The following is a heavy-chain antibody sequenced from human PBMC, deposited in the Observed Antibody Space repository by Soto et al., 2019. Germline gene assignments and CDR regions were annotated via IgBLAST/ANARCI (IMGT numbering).Heavy chain of an antibody. Sequence: EVQVLESGGALVQPGGSLRLSCAASGFTFSSYDMSWVRQAPGKGLEWVSGLSGSGGSTYYADSVKGRFTISRDNSKNTLNLQMNGLRAEDTAVYYCAKGGGDYWGQGTLVTVSS. CDR2: LSGSGGST. J-gene: IGHJ4*02. V-gene: IGHV3-23*01. CDR3: AKGGGDY. D-gene: IGHD3-16*01. CDR1: GFTFSSYD.